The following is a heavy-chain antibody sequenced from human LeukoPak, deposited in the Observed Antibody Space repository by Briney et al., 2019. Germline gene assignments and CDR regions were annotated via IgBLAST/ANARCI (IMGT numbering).Heavy chain of an antibody. CDR1: GYTFTSYG. V-gene: IGHV1-69*05. Sequence: SVKVSCKASGYTFTSYGISWVRQAPGQGLEWMGGVIPIFGTANYAQKFQGRVTITTDESTSTAYMELSSLRSEDTAVYYCARGGVGGSYWKNAFDIWGQGTIVTVSS. CDR2: VIPIFGTA. D-gene: IGHD1-26*01. CDR3: ARGGVGGSYWKNAFDI. J-gene: IGHJ3*02.